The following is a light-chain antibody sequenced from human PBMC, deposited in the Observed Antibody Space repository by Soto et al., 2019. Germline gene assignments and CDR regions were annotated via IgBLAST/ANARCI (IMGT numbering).Light chain of an antibody. CDR1: QGISTY. J-gene: IGKJ2*01. V-gene: IGKV1-9*01. Sequence: DIQLTQSPSFLSASVGHRVTITCRASQGISTYLAWYQQKPWKAPKLLIYTASTLQSGVPSRFSGSGSGTEFTLTVSSLQSEDFATYYCQQYYSFPYTFGQGTKLEIK. CDR3: QQYYSFPYT. CDR2: TAS.